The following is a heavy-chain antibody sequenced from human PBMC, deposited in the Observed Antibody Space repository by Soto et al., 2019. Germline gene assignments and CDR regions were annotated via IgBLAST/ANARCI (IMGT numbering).Heavy chain of an antibody. V-gene: IGHV2-5*02. J-gene: IGHJ5*02. CDR1: GLSLSTSGVA. D-gene: IGHD1-1*01. CDR3: GHRPPERELATSDP. Sequence: QITLKESGPTLVKPTQALTLTCTFSGLSLSTSGVAVGWIRQPPGSALEWLALIYWDDDKRYSRSLKSRLTITKDTTKNQADLRKTDMDPVDTATYYCGHRPPERELATSDPWGQGALVTGSS. CDR2: IYWDDDK.